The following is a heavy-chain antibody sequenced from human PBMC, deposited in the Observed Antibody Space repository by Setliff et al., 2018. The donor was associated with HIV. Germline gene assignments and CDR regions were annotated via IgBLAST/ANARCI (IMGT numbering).Heavy chain of an antibody. Sequence: RLSCTASGFTLADYALSWVRQAPGKGLECVGFIRNIAYGESIEYAASVKDRFTISRDNSKNIAYLQMNNLKTEDTAVYYCTRGGGSNQYYFDYWGQGVPVTVSS. CDR3: TRGGGSNQYYFDY. J-gene: IGHJ4*02. CDR2: IRNIAYGESI. CDR1: GFTLADYA. V-gene: IGHV3-49*04. D-gene: IGHD6-13*01.